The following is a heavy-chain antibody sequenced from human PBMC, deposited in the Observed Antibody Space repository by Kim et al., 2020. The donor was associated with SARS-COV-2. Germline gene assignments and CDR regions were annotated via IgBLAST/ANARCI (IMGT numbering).Heavy chain of an antibody. D-gene: IGHD3-10*01. V-gene: IGHV3-11*05. Sequence: KGRFTIYRDNAKNSLYLQMNSLRAEDTAVYYCARVEFYGSVFYYYYGMDVWGQGTTVTVSS. CDR3: ARVEFYGSVFYYYYGMDV. J-gene: IGHJ6*02.